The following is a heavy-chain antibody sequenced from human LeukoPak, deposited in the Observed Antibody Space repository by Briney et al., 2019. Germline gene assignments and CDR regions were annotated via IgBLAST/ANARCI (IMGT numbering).Heavy chain of an antibody. J-gene: IGHJ4*02. CDR3: ARDRKYYYDSSGYYNYYFDY. Sequence: SQTLSLTCTVSRGSISSGSYYWSWIRQPAGKGLEWIGRIYTSGSTNYNPSLKSRVTISVDTSKSQFSLKLSSVTAADTAVYYCARDRKYYYDSSGYYNYYFDYWGQGTLVTVSS. V-gene: IGHV4-61*02. CDR2: IYTSGST. CDR1: RGSISSGSYY. D-gene: IGHD3-22*01.